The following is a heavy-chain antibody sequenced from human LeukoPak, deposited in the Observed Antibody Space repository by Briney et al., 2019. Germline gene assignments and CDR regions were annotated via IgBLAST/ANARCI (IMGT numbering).Heavy chain of an antibody. CDR2: IYYSGST. J-gene: IGHJ3*02. CDR3: ARDLTKGHSYYYDSSGYYSDAFDI. V-gene: IGHV4-30-4*08. D-gene: IGHD3-22*01. CDR1: GGSISSSSYY. Sequence: PSGTLSLTCTASGGSISSSSYYWGWIRQPPGKGLEWIGYIYYSGSTYYNPSLKSRVTISVDTSKNQFSLKLSSVTAADTAVYYCARDLTKGHSYYYDSSGYYSDAFDIWGQGTMVTVSS.